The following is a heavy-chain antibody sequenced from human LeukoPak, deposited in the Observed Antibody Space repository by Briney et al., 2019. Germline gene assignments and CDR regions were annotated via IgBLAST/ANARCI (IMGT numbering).Heavy chain of an antibody. J-gene: IGHJ4*02. D-gene: IGHD2-2*01. CDR3: MKDALISYRGAWSHSDY. V-gene: IGHV3-30*18. CDR1: GFTFSSYG. CDR2: ISYDGSNK. Sequence: PGRSLRLSCAASGFTFSSYGMHWVRQAPGKGLEWVAVISYDGSNKYYADSVKGRFTISRDNSKNTLYLQMNRLRAEDTAIYYCMKDALISYRGAWSHSDYWGQGTLVTVSS.